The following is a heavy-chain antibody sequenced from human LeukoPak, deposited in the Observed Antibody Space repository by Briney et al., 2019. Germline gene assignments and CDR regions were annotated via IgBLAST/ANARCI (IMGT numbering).Heavy chain of an antibody. CDR1: GFTFSTYA. V-gene: IGHV3-23*01. Sequence: PGGSLRLSCAASGFTFSTYAMSWVRQAPGKGLEWVSAVSGSGGSTYYADSVKGRFTISRDNSKNTLYLQMDSLRAEDTAVYYCAKWPGNCGYWGQGTLVTVSS. CDR3: AKWPGNCGY. D-gene: IGHD1-7*01. J-gene: IGHJ4*02. CDR2: VSGSGGST.